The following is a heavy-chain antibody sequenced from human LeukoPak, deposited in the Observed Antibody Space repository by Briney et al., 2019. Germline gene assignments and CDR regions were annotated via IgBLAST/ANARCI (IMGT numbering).Heavy chain of an antibody. Sequence: GSSVKVSCKASGGTFSSYAISWVRQAPGQGLEWMGGIIPIFGTANYAQKFQGRVTITADESTSTAYMELSSLRSEDTAVYYCARAGYSSGWYAVRGMDVWGQGTTVTVSS. CDR1: GGTFSSYA. CDR2: IIPIFGTA. CDR3: ARAGYSSGWYAVRGMDV. J-gene: IGHJ6*02. V-gene: IGHV1-69*01. D-gene: IGHD6-19*01.